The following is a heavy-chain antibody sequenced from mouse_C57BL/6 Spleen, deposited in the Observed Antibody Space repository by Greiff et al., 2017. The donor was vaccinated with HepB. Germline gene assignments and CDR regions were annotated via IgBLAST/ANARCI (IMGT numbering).Heavy chain of an antibody. CDR3: TRGWDEDYYAMDY. CDR1: GFTFSDAW. J-gene: IGHJ4*01. D-gene: IGHD4-1*01. V-gene: IGHV6-6*01. Sequence: EVKLVESGGGLVQPGGSMKLSCAASGFTFSDAWMDWVRQSPEKGLEWVAEIRNKANNHATYYAESVKGRFTISRDDSKSSVYLQMNSLRAEDTGIYYCTRGWDEDYYAMDYWGQGTSVTVSS. CDR2: IRNKANNHAT.